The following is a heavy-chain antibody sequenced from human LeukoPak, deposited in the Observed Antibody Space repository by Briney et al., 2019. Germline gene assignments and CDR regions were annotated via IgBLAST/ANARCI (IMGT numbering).Heavy chain of an antibody. V-gene: IGHV4-59*01. CDR1: GASISSYY. Sequence: SETLSLTCTVSGASISSYYWTWIRQPPGKGLEWIGYMYYSGSTNYNPSLKSRVIISLDTSKKQFSLKLTSGTAADTAVYYCARGANYFDYWGQGTLVTVSS. CDR3: ARGANYFDY. J-gene: IGHJ4*02. CDR2: MYYSGST.